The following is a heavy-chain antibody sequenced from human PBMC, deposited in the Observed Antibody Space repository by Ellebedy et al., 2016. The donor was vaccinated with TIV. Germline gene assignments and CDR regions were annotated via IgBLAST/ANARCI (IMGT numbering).Heavy chain of an antibody. V-gene: IGHV4-59*08. CDR3: ARQSSYYGSGSYYDLDY. CDR2: IYNGGST. Sequence: MPSETLSLTCTVSGGSISSYYWNWIRQPPGKGLEWIANIYNGGSTRYNPSLQSRVTISLDASKNQSFLRLNFVTAADTAVYYCARQSSYYGSGSYYDLDYWGLGTLVTVSS. CDR1: GGSISSYY. J-gene: IGHJ4*02. D-gene: IGHD3-10*01.